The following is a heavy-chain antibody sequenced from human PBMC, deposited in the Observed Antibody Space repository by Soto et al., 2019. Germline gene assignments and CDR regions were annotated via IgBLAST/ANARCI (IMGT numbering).Heavy chain of an antibody. Sequence: SETLSLTCAVSGGSISSSSWWSWVRQPPGKGMEWIGEIYHSGSTNYNPSHKSRVTISVNKSKKQLNLKLSSVTAVDSVVYYCASYSHGSPFDPWGQGTLVTVSS. D-gene: IGHD1-26*01. CDR2: IYHSGST. CDR1: GGSISSSSW. J-gene: IGHJ5*02. CDR3: ASYSHGSPFDP. V-gene: IGHV4-4*02.